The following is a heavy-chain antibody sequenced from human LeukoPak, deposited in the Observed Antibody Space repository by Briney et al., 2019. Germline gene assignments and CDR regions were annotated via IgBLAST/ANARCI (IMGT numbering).Heavy chain of an antibody. CDR1: GGSISSYY. J-gene: IGHJ3*02. V-gene: IGHV4-59*01. D-gene: IGHD3-10*01. CDR2: IYYSGST. Sequence: SETLSLTCTVSGGSISSYYWSWVRQPPGKGLEWIGYIYYSGSTNYNPSLKSRVIISLDTSKNQFSLKLSSVTAADTAVYYCARDPDGSDAFDIWGQGTMVTVSS. CDR3: ARDPDGSDAFDI.